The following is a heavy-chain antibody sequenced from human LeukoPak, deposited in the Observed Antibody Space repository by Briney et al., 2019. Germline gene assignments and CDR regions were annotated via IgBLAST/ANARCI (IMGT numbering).Heavy chain of an antibody. D-gene: IGHD2-15*01. CDR1: GYFISSGYY. CDR2: IYHSGST. J-gene: IGHJ5*02. CDR3: AENFGGYCSGGSCYSDWFDP. V-gene: IGHV4-38-2*02. Sequence: SETLSLTCTVSGYFISSGYYWGWIRQPPGKGLEWIGSIYHSGSTYYNPSLKSRVTISVDTSKNQFSLKLSSVTAADTAVYYCAENFGGYCSGGSCYSDWFDPWGQGTLVTVSS.